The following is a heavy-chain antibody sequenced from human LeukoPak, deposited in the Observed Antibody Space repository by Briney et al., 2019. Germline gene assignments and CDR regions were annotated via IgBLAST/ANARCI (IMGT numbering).Heavy chain of an antibody. Sequence: GGSLRLSCAAPGFTFSSYAVSWVRQAPGKGLEWVSAISGSGGSTYYADSVKGRFTISRDNSKNTLYLQMNSLRAEDTAVYYCAKAPTFAGFYFDYWGQGTLVTVSS. V-gene: IGHV3-23*01. CDR3: AKAPTFAGFYFDY. CDR1: GFTFSSYA. D-gene: IGHD3-10*02. CDR2: ISGSGGST. J-gene: IGHJ4*02.